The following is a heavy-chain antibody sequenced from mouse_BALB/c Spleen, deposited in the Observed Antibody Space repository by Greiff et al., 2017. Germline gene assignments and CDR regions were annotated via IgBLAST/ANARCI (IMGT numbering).Heavy chain of an antibody. Sequence: QVQLKESGAELVKPGASVKLSCKASGYTFTSYYMYWVKQRPGQGLEWIGEINPSNGGTNFNEKFKSKATLTVDKSSSTAYMQLSSLTSEDSAVYYCTRGVTTVVAYYYAMDYWGQGTAVTVSS. V-gene: IGHV1S81*02. CDR1: GYTFTSYY. CDR2: INPSNGGT. CDR3: TRGVTTVVAYYYAMDY. J-gene: IGHJ4*01. D-gene: IGHD1-1*01.